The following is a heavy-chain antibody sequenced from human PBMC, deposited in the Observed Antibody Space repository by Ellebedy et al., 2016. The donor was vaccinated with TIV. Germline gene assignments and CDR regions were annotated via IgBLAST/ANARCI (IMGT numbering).Heavy chain of an antibody. D-gene: IGHD2-21*01. Sequence: GGSLRLXXAASGFTFSSYGMHWVRQAPGKGLEWVAVIWYDGSNKYYADSVKGRFTISRDNSKNTLYLQMNSLRAEDTAVYYCARRGAISEPYYMDVWGQGTTVTVSS. V-gene: IGHV3-33*01. CDR2: IWYDGSNK. CDR1: GFTFSSYG. CDR3: ARRGAISEPYYMDV. J-gene: IGHJ6*03.